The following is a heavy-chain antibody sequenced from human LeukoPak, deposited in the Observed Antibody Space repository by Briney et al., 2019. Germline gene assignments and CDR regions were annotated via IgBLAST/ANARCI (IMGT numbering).Heavy chain of an antibody. CDR1: GFTFSSYA. CDR3: ARAYYDFWSGYYMDY. CDR2: ISGSGGST. V-gene: IGHV3-23*01. J-gene: IGHJ4*02. D-gene: IGHD3-3*01. Sequence: GGSLGLSCAASGFTFSSYAMSWVRQAPGKGLEWVSAISGSGGSTYYADSVKGRFTISRDNAKNSLYLQMNSLRAEDTAVYYCARAYYDFWSGYYMDYWGQGTLVTVSS.